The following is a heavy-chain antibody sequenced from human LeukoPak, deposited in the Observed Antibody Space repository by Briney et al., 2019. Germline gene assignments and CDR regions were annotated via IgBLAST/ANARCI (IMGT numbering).Heavy chain of an antibody. Sequence: SETLSLNCTVSGGSISISSYYWGWIRQPPGKGLEWIGSIYYTGITYYNPSLKSRVTISVDTSKNQFSLKLNSVTAADTAVYYRARSYGDFAKRSDSWGQGTLVAVSS. D-gene: IGHD4-17*01. CDR3: ARSYGDFAKRSDS. CDR1: GGSISISSYY. V-gene: IGHV4-39*01. J-gene: IGHJ4*02. CDR2: IYYTGIT.